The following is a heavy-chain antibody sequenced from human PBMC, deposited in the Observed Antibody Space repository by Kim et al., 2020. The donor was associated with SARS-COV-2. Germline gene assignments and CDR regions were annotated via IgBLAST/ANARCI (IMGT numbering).Heavy chain of an antibody. D-gene: IGHD1-1*01. CDR3: AKEMEVGLSTIDY. J-gene: IGHJ4*02. CDR2: ISASGGHT. V-gene: IGHV3-23*01. Sequence: GGSLRLSCAASGFSFSNFPMSWVRQAPGRGLEWVSAISASGGHTYYTPSVRGRLTVSRDNSENTLFLQMSSLGVDDTAVYYCAKEMEVGLSTIDYWGQG. CDR1: GFSFSNFP.